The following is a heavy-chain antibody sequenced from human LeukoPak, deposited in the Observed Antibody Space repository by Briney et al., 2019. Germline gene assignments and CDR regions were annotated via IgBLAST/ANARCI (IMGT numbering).Heavy chain of an antibody. Sequence: TGGSLRLSCAASGFTFSSYAMSWVRQAPGKGLEWVSTISGSDSSTYYADSVEGRFTISRDNSKNTLYLQMNSLRAEDTALYYCAKYYSSSSGLWYYYYMDVWGKGTTVTVSS. D-gene: IGHD6-6*01. CDR1: GFTFSSYA. CDR2: ISGSDSST. J-gene: IGHJ6*03. CDR3: AKYYSSSSGLWYYYYMDV. V-gene: IGHV3-23*01.